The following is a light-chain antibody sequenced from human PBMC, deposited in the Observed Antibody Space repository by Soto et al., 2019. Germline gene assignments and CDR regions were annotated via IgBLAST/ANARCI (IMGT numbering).Light chain of an antibody. V-gene: IGLV2-14*03. CDR2: DV. Sequence: QSVLSQPASVSETPGQSITISCTGTSSDVGAYYYVSWYRQHPGKVPELLIYDVNRPSGFSNRFSGSKSGNTASLTISGLQAEDEADYYCSAYTSSRTVLFGGGTKVTVL. J-gene: IGLJ2*01. CDR3: SAYTSSRTVL. CDR1: SSDVGAYYY.